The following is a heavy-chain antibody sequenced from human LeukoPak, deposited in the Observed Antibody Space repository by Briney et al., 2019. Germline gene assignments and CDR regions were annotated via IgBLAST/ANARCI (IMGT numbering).Heavy chain of an antibody. CDR1: GFTVSSND. J-gene: IGHJ3*02. CDR3: ARGRGVAGAFDI. D-gene: IGHD5-24*01. CDR2: IYSGGST. Sequence: PGGSLRLSCAASGFTVSSNDMSWVRQAPGKGLEWVSVIYSGGSTYYTDSVKDRFAISRDNSKNTLFLQMNSLTAEDTAVYYCARGRGVAGAFDIWGQGTMVIVSS. V-gene: IGHV3-53*01.